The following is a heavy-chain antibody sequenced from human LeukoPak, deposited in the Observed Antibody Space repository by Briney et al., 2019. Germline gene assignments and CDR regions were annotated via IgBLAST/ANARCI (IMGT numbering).Heavy chain of an antibody. V-gene: IGHV3-11*06. CDR2: IGISSGNT. J-gene: IGHJ6*02. CDR3: ARGSGDLLPISSGMDV. D-gene: IGHD7-27*01. CDR1: GFPFNEYS. Sequence: PGGSLRLSCAASGFPFNEYSMNWVRQAPGKGLEWISYIGISSGNTKYADSVKGRFTISRDNAKNSLYLQMNSLRAEDAAIYYCARGSGDLLPISSGMDVWGQGTTVTVSS.